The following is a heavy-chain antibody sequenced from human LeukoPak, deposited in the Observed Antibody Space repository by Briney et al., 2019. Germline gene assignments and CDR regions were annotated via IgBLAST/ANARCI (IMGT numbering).Heavy chain of an antibody. CDR1: GGSISSHY. D-gene: IGHD5-18*01. CDR2: IYYSGST. V-gene: IGHV4-59*11. CDR3: ARAGYTHGYDAEGLDY. J-gene: IGHJ4*02. Sequence: SETLSLTCTVSGGSISSHYWSWIRQPPGKGLEWIGYIYYSGSTNYNPSLKSRVTISVDTSKNQFSLKLSSVTAADTAVYYCARAGYTHGYDAEGLDYWGQGTLVTVSS.